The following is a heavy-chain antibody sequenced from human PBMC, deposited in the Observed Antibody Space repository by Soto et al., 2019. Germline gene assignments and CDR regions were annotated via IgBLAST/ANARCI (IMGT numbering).Heavy chain of an antibody. Sequence: GASVKVSCKASGYTFTSYGISWVRQAPGQGLEWMGWISAYNGNTNYAQKLQGRVTMTTDTSTSTAYMELRSLNIEDSAVYYCSGAESPDTAYFSFYWGQGTPVTVSS. CDR2: ISAYNGNT. CDR3: SGAESPDTAYFSFY. D-gene: IGHD1-26*01. V-gene: IGHV1-18*04. CDR1: GYTFTSYG. J-gene: IGHJ4*02.